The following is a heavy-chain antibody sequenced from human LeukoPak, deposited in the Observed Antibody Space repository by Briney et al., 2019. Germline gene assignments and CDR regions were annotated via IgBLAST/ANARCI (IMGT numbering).Heavy chain of an antibody. J-gene: IGHJ6*02. CDR3: ARDNGVPAAMASYYYYYGMDV. CDR2: ISAYNGNT. CDR1: GYTFTNYG. D-gene: IGHD2-2*01. Sequence: ASVKVSCKASGYTFTNYGISWVRQAPGQGLEWMGWISAYNGNTNYAQKLQGRVTMTTDTSTSTAYMGLRSLRSDDTAVYYCARDNGVPAAMASYYYYYGMDVWGQGTTVTVSS. V-gene: IGHV1-18*01.